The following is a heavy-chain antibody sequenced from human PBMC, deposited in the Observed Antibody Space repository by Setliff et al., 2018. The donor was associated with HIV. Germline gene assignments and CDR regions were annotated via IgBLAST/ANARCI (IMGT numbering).Heavy chain of an antibody. V-gene: IGHV4-31*01. Sequence: SETLSLTCTVSGDSIDRSNFFWTWIRQHPGKGLEWIRYIYYSGSATYNPSLKSQASISVDTSRNEFSLKLSSVTAADTAVYYCARIVRWELVATSTFFYYYMDVWGKGTTVT. CDR3: ARIVRWELVATSTFFYYYMDV. CDR2: IYYSGSA. CDR1: GDSIDRSNFF. J-gene: IGHJ6*03. D-gene: IGHD1-26*01.